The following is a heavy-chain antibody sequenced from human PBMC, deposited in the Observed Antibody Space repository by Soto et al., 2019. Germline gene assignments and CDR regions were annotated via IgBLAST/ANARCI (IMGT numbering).Heavy chain of an antibody. CDR1: GLTFSNAW. J-gene: IGHJ4*02. Sequence: GGSLRLSCAASGLTFSNAWMSWVRQAPGKGLEWVGRVKSKTDSETTNYAAPVKGRFTISRDDSENTLYLQMNSLKTEDTAVYYCTRDHQATLNYYFDYWGQGTLVTVSS. CDR3: TRDHQATLNYYFDY. V-gene: IGHV3-15*01. CDR2: VKSKTDSETT. D-gene: IGHD3-10*01.